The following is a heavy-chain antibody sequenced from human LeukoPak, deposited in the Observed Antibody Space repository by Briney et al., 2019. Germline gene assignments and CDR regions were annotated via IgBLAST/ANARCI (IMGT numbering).Heavy chain of an antibody. V-gene: IGHV3-53*01. J-gene: IGHJ4*02. Sequence: GGSLRLSCAASGFTVSSNYMSWVRQAPGKGLEWVSVIYSGGSTYYADSVKGRFTISRDNSKNTLYLQMNSLKAEDTAVYYCGYYYGSGSLHFDYWGQGTLVTVSS. D-gene: IGHD3-10*01. CDR3: GYYYGSGSLHFDY. CDR2: IYSGGST. CDR1: GFTVSSNY.